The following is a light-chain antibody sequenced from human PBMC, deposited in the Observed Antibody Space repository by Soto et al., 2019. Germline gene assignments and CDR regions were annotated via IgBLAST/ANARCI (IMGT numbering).Light chain of an antibody. CDR1: QSISSS. V-gene: IGKV1-39*01. J-gene: IGKJ2*01. Sequence: DIQMTQSPSSLSASVGDRVTITCRASQSISSSLSWYQQKPGKAPKLLIYAASSLQSGVPPRFSGSGSGADFTLTISSLQPEDFATYYCQQSYSTPPHFGQGTKLEIK. CDR3: QQSYSTPPH. CDR2: AAS.